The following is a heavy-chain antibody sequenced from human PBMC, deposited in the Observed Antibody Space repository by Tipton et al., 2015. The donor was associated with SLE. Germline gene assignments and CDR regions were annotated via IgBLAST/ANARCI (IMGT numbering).Heavy chain of an antibody. CDR2: IYPGDSDT. Sequence: QSGAEVKKPGESLKISCKGSGYSFTSYWIGWVRQMPGKGLEWMGIIYPGDSDTRYSPSFQGQVTISADKSISTAYLQWSSLKASDTAMYYCARHRLLWFGELSAAFDIWGQGTMVTVSS. J-gene: IGHJ3*02. V-gene: IGHV5-51*01. CDR3: ARHRLLWFGELSAAFDI. CDR1: GYSFTSYW. D-gene: IGHD3-10*01.